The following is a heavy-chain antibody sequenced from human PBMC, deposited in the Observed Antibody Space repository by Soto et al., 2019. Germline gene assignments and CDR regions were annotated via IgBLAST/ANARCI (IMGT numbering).Heavy chain of an antibody. CDR2: VHYSGTT. V-gene: IGHV4-59*01. Sequence: QVHLQESGPGLVKPSETLSLTCTVSGGSISIYYWNLIRQPPGKGLEWIGYVHYSGTTSYNPSVESRVTISLDTSKNQFSLRLTSVTAADTAVYYCARRWSGTDYWGQGTLVTVSS. CDR3: ARRWSGTDY. CDR1: GGSISIYY. D-gene: IGHD3-10*01. J-gene: IGHJ4*02.